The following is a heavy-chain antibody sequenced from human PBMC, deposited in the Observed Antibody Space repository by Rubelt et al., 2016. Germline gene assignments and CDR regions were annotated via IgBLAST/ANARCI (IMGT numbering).Heavy chain of an antibody. Sequence: KGLEWVSVIYSGGSTYYAVSVKGRFTISRDNSKNTLYLQMNSLRAEDTAVYYCAREFTCGGDCYGSFGPKLYAFEIWGQGTMVTVSS. CDR3: AREFTCGGDCYGSFGPKLYAFEI. J-gene: IGHJ3*02. CDR2: IYSGGST. D-gene: IGHD2-21*02. V-gene: IGHV3-53*01.